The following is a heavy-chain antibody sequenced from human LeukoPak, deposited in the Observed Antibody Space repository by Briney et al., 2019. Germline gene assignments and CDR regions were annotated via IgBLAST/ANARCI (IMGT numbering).Heavy chain of an antibody. V-gene: IGHV3-23*01. CDR1: GFTFSSYA. CDR2: ISGSGGST. J-gene: IGHJ4*02. D-gene: IGHD5-18*01. Sequence: GGSLRLSCAASGFTFSSYAMSWVRQAPGKGLEWVSAISGSGGSTYYADSVKGRFTISRDNSKNTLYLQMNSLRAEDTAVYYCAKTGAEQLWPPNFDYWGQGTLVTVSS. CDR3: AKTGAEQLWPPNFDY.